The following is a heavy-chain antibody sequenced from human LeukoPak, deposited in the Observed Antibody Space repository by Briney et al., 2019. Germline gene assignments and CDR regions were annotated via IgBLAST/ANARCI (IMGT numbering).Heavy chain of an antibody. J-gene: IGHJ4*02. CDR2: LSTSGTT. Sequence: SETLSLTCTVPGGSISSYYWSWIRQTAGKGLEWIGRLSTSGTTNYNPSLKSRVTVSVDTSKNQFSLNLTSVTAADTAVYYCARARGQSGVDYWGQGTLVTVSS. V-gene: IGHV4-4*07. D-gene: IGHD3-10*01. CDR1: GGSISSYY. CDR3: ARARGQSGVDY.